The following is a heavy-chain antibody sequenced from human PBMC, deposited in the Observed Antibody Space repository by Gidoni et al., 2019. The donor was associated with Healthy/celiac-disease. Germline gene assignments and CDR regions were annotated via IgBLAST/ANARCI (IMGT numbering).Heavy chain of an antibody. CDR3: ARDPGAYGSGSYYNNYGMDV. CDR1: GGTFSRYA. CDR2: IIPIFRPA. V-gene: IGHV1-69*06. D-gene: IGHD3-10*01. Sequence: QVQLVQAGAEVKKPGSAVQGSGKAAGGTFSRYARRCVRQATGQGLEWMGGIIPIFRPANSAQKFQGRVTITADKSTSTAYMELGRLRSEDTAVYYCARDPGAYGSGSYYNNYGMDVWGQGTTVTVSS. J-gene: IGHJ6*02.